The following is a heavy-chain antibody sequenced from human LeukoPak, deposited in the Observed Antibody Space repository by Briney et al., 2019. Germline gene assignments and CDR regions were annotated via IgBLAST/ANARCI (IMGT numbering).Heavy chain of an antibody. CDR3: VRVPDTWLRFVFDY. V-gene: IGHV3-48*03. J-gene: IGHJ4*02. CDR1: GFTFSTYE. D-gene: IGHD5-12*01. CDR2: ISSSGSIT. Sequence: GGSLRLSCEASGFTFSTYEMNWVRQAPGKGLEWVSYISSSGSITYYADSVKGRFTISRDNAKNSLYLQMNSLRAEDTAMYYCVRVPDTWLRFVFDYWGLGSLVTVSS.